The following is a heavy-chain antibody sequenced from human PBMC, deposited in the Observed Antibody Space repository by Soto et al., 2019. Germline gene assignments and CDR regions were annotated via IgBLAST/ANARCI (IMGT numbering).Heavy chain of an antibody. Sequence: QVQLQQWGAGLLKPSETLSLTCAVYGGSFSGYYWSWIRQPPGKGLEWIGEINHSGSTNYNPSLKSRVTISVDTSKNQFSLQLSSVTAADTAVYYCARFQWLVTALDYWGQGTLVTVSS. CDR2: INHSGST. J-gene: IGHJ4*02. CDR3: ARFQWLVTALDY. D-gene: IGHD6-19*01. V-gene: IGHV4-34*01. CDR1: GGSFSGYY.